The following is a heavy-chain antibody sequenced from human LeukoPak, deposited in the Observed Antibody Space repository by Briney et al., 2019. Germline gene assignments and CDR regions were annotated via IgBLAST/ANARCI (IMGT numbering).Heavy chain of an antibody. Sequence: TLSLTCAVYGGSFSGYDWSWVRQPPGKGLEWIGEINHSGSTNYNPSLKSRGTISVDTSKNQFSLKLSSLTAADTAVYYCARGEDYGGKSRWFDPWGQGTLVTVSS. J-gene: IGHJ5*02. CDR2: INHSGST. V-gene: IGHV4-34*01. CDR3: ARGEDYGGKSRWFDP. D-gene: IGHD4-23*01. CDR1: GGSFSGYD.